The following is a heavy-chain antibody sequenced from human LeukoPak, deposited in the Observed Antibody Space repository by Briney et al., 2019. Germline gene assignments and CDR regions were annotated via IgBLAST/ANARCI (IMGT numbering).Heavy chain of an antibody. CDR2: IYSGGRT. V-gene: IGHV3-53*01. J-gene: IGHJ4*02. D-gene: IGHD5-18*01. CDR1: GFTVSSNY. Sequence: GGSLRLSCAASGFTVSSNYMSWVRQAPGKGLEWASVIYSGGRTYYADSVKGRFTISRDNSKNTLYLQMNSLRAEDTAVYYCAGRGSSYGSSLIDSWGQGTLVTVSS. CDR3: AGRGSSYGSSLIDS.